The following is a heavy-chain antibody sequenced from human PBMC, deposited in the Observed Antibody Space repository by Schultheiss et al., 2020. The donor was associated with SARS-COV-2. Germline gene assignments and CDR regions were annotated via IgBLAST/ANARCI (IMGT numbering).Heavy chain of an antibody. J-gene: IGHJ6*02. CDR2: ISSSSSYI. D-gene: IGHD2-2*02. Sequence: GGSLRLSCAASGFTFSSYSMNWVRQAPGKGLEWVSSISSSSSYIYYADSVKGRFTISRDNAKNSLYLQMNSLRAEDTAVYYCARGGGYCSSTSCYNYYYGMDVWGQGTTVTVSS. CDR3: ARGGGYCSSTSCYNYYYGMDV. CDR1: GFTFSSYS. V-gene: IGHV3-21*01.